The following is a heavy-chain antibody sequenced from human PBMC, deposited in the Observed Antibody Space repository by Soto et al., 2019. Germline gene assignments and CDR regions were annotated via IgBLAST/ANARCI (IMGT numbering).Heavy chain of an antibody. CDR3: ARGHENGGNSDAFDV. D-gene: IGHD2-21*01. J-gene: IGHJ3*01. CDR2: ILPFFGTA. CDR1: GGTFRTES. V-gene: IGHV1-69*13. Sequence: QVHLVQSGAEVKKPGSSVKVCCTYSGGTFRTESINWVRQAPGQGLEWMGGILPFFGTADYAPRFQGRVTITADGATTTAYIELSSLTSHDTGVYFCARGHENGGNSDAFDVWGQGTMVTVSS.